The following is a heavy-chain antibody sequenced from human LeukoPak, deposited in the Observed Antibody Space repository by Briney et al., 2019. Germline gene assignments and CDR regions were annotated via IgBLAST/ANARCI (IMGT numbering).Heavy chain of an antibody. Sequence: PGGSLRLSCAASGFTFSSYAMSWVRQAPGKGLEWVSAISGSGGSTYYADSVKGRFTISRDNSKNTLYLQMNSLRAEDTAIYYCAKDRDSFWSGSGGMDYWGQGTLVTVSS. CDR1: GFTFSSYA. V-gene: IGHV3-23*01. J-gene: IGHJ4*02. CDR3: AKDRDSFWSGSGGMDY. CDR2: ISGSGGST. D-gene: IGHD3-3*01.